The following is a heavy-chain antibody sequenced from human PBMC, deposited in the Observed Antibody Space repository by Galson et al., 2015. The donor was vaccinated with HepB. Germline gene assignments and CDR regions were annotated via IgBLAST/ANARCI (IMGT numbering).Heavy chain of an antibody. CDR3: ASPSMVRGYKSDRYFYYGMDL. Sequence: SLRLSCAASGLTFSNYWMHWVRQAPGKGLVWVSRISPDGSTTNYADSVKGRFTISRDNAKNTLYLQVNSLRADDTAVYYCASPSMVRGYKSDRYFYYGMDLWGQGTTVTVSS. CDR2: ISPDGSTT. J-gene: IGHJ6*02. V-gene: IGHV3-74*01. D-gene: IGHD3-10*01. CDR1: GLTFSNYW.